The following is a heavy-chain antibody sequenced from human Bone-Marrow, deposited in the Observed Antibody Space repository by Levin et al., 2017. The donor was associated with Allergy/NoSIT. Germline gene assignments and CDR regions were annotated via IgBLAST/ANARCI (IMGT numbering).Heavy chain of an antibody. Sequence: PGESLKISCAASGFTFSDYSMNWVRQAPGKGLEWLSYISSSATDIYYGDSVKGRFIVSRDNAKNSLYLQMNSLRADDTAVYYCARDNEMLAFDYWGHGSLVTVSS. CDR1: GFTFSDYS. J-gene: IGHJ4*01. V-gene: IGHV3-48*01. CDR3: ARDNEMLAFDY. D-gene: IGHD1-1*01. CDR2: ISSSATDI.